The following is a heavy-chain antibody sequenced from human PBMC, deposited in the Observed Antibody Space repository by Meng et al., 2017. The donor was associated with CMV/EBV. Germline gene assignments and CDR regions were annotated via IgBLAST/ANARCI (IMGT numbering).Heavy chain of an antibody. CDR3: AKAILFGVVIDYFDY. V-gene: IGHV3-21*04. J-gene: IGHJ4*02. D-gene: IGHD3-3*01. CDR2: ISSSSSYI. CDR1: GFTFSSYS. Sequence: GGSLRLSCAASGFTFSSYSMNWVRQAPGKGLEWVSSISSSSSYIYYADSVKGRFTISRDNAKNSLYLQMNSLRAEDTAVYYCAKAILFGVVIDYFDYWGQGTLVTVSS.